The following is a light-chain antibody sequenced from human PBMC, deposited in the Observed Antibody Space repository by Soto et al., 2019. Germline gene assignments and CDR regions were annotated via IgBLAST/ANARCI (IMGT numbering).Light chain of an antibody. J-gene: IGKJ1*01. CDR1: QGISSY. CDR2: AAS. CDR3: QQSYSTPWT. V-gene: IGKV1-39*01. Sequence: DIQMTQSPSSLSASVGDRVTITCRASQGISSYLNWYQQKPGKAPKLLIYAASSLQSGVPSRFSGSGSGTDFTLTISSLQPEDFATYYCQQSYSTPWTFGQGTKVHIK.